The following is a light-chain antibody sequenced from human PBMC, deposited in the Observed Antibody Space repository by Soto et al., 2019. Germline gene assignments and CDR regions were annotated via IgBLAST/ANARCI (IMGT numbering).Light chain of an antibody. J-gene: IGLJ1*01. CDR2: DVT. CDR1: SSDVGGYNS. Sequence: QSALTQPASVSGSPGQSIAISCTGTSSDVGGYNSVSWYQQYPGKAPKLIIHDVTNRPSGLSDRFSGSKSGNTASLTISGLQAEDEADYYCSSWTSSSSYVFGSGTKVTV. CDR3: SSWTSSSSYV. V-gene: IGLV2-14*03.